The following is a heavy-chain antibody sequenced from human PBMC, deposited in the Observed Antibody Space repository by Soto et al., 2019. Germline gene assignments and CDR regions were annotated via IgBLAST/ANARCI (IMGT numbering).Heavy chain of an antibody. CDR3: ARGGVVVVAASDY. V-gene: IGHV3-21*01. D-gene: IGHD2-15*01. CDR1: GFTFSSYS. CDR2: INSSSSYI. J-gene: IGHJ4*02. Sequence: GGSLRLSCAASGFTFSSYSMNWVRQAPGKGLEWVSSINSSSSYIYYADSVKGRFTISRDNAKNSLYLQMNSLRAEDTAVYYCARGGVVVVAASDYWGQGTLVTVSS.